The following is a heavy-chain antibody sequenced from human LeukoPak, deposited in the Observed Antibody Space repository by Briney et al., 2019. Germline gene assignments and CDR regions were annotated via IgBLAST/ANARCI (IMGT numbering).Heavy chain of an antibody. CDR1: GFTFSSYS. V-gene: IGHV3-48*01. J-gene: IGHJ4*02. Sequence: GGSLRLSCAASGFTFSSYSMNWVRQAPGKGLEWVSYISSSSSTIYYADSVKGRFTVSRDNAKNSLYLQMNSLRAEDTAVYYCANPFYSSSWYSIAPFDYWGQGTLVTVSS. CDR2: ISSSSSTI. D-gene: IGHD6-13*01. CDR3: ANPFYSSSWYSIAPFDY.